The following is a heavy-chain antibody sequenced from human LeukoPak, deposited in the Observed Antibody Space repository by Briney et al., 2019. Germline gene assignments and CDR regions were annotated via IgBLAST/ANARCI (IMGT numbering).Heavy chain of an antibody. V-gene: IGHV4-39*01. CDR2: IYYSGST. Sequence: SGTLSLTCTVSGGSISSSSYYWGWIRQPPGKGLEWIGTIYYSGSTYYNPSLKSRVPISVDTSKNQFSLKLSSVTAADTAVYYCADYYDSGGYFKYFHHWGQGTLVTVSS. D-gene: IGHD3-22*01. CDR1: GGSISSSSYY. J-gene: IGHJ1*01. CDR3: ADYYDSGGYFKYFHH.